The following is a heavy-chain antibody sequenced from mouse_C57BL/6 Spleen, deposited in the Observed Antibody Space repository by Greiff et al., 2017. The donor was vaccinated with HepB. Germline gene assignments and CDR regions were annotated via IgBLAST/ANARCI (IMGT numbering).Heavy chain of an antibody. J-gene: IGHJ4*01. CDR3: ARDPLGKCFMDY. Sequence: EVHLVESEGGLVQPGSSMKLSCTASGFTFSDYYMAWVRQVPEKGLEWVANINYDGSSTYYLDSLKSRFIISRDNAKNILYLQMSSLKSEDTATYYCARDPLGKCFMDYWGQGTSVTVSS. V-gene: IGHV5-16*01. D-gene: IGHD1-3*01. CDR2: INYDGSST. CDR1: GFTFSDYY.